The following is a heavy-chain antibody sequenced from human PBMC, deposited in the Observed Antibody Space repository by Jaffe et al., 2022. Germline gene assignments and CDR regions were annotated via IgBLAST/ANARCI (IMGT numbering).Heavy chain of an antibody. D-gene: IGHD3-9*01. Sequence: EVQLVESGGGLVQPGRSLRLSCAASGFTFDDYAMHWVRQAPGKGLEWVSGISWNSGSIGYADSVKGRFTISRDNAKNSLYLQMNSLRAEDTALYYCAKSLTVRQYYFDYWGQGTLVTVSS. CDR3: AKSLTVRQYYFDY. J-gene: IGHJ4*02. V-gene: IGHV3-9*01. CDR1: GFTFDDYA. CDR2: ISWNSGSI.